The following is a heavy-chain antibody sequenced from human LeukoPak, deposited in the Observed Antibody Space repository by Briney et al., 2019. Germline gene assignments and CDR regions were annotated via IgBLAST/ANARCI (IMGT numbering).Heavy chain of an antibody. Sequence: SETLSLTCTISGDSISSSSCYWGWIRQPPGKGLEWIGDIYYRGSTYYNPSLKSRVSISIDTSNNQFSLTLNSVTAADTALYFCARRRYYDSTGYLDWGQGTLVTVSS. CDR3: ARRRYYDSTGYLD. D-gene: IGHD3-22*01. CDR2: IYYRGST. J-gene: IGHJ1*01. CDR1: GDSISSSSCY. V-gene: IGHV4-39*01.